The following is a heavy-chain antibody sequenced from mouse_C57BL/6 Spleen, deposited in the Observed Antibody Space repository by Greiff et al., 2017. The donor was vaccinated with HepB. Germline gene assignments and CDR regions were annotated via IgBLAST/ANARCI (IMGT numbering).Heavy chain of an antibody. D-gene: IGHD4-1*01. CDR2: ISSGGDYI. CDR1: GFTFSSYA. J-gene: IGHJ2*01. CDR3: TRGTGPYYFDY. Sequence: EVMLVESGEGLVKPGGSLKLSCAASGFTFSSYAMSWVRQTPEQRLEWVAYISSGGDYIYYADTVKGRFTISRDNARNTLYLQMSSLKSEDTAMYYCTRGTGPYYFDYWGQGTTLTVSS. V-gene: IGHV5-9-1*02.